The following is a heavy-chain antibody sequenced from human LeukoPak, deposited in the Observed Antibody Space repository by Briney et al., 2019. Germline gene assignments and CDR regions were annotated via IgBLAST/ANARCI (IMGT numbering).Heavy chain of an antibody. CDR1: GFTFSSYS. CDR2: INWNGGST. CDR3: ARGNYYDSSGYYSFDY. V-gene: IGHV3-20*04. Sequence: GGSLRLSCAASGFTFSSYSMNWVRHAPGKGLEWVSGINWNGGSTVYADSVKGRFTISRDNAKNSLYLQMNSLRAEDTALYYCARGNYYDSSGYYSFDYWGQGTLVTVSS. D-gene: IGHD3-22*01. J-gene: IGHJ4*02.